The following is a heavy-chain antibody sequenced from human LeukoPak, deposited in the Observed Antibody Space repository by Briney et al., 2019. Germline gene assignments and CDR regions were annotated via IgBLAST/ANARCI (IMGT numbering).Heavy chain of an antibody. D-gene: IGHD6-13*01. J-gene: IGHJ4*02. CDR2: MYYSGSA. V-gene: IGHV4-59*12. CDR1: GGSITDCY. Sequence: PSETLSLTCTVSGGSITDCYWSWIRHSSGKGLEWIGYMYYSGSAYYSPSLKTRVTLSVDTSKNQFSPNLASVTAADTAVYYCARARIAAAATIFDYWGQGTLVTVSS. CDR3: ARARIAAAATIFDY.